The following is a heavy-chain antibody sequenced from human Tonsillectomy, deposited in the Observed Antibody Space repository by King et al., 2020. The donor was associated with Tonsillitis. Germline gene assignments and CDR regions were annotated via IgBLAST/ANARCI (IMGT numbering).Heavy chain of an antibody. D-gene: IGHD6-13*01. V-gene: IGHV1-8*01. J-gene: IGHJ6*03. CDR3: ARPGYSSSWYPPYYYYYYMDV. CDR2: MNPNSGNT. Sequence: VQLVESGAEVKKPGASVKVSCKASGYTFTSYDINWVRQATGQGLEWMGWMNPNSGNTGYAQKFQGRVTMTRNTSISTAYMELSSLRSEDTAVYYCARPGYSSSWYPPYYYYYYMDVWGKGTTVTVSS. CDR1: GYTFTSYD.